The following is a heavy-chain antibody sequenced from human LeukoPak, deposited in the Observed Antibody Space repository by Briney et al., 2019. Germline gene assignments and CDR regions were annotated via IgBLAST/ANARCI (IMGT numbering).Heavy chain of an antibody. CDR3: ARLGVPAAILAWKYWFDP. V-gene: IGHV4-61*02. D-gene: IGHD2-2*01. CDR1: GGSISSGSYY. Sequence: PSQTLSLTCTVSGGSISSGSYYWSWIRQPAGKGLEWIGRIYTSGSTNYNPSLKSRVTISVDTSKNQFSLKLSSVTAADTAVYYCARLGVPAAILAWKYWFDPWGQGTLVTVSS. CDR2: IYTSGST. J-gene: IGHJ5*02.